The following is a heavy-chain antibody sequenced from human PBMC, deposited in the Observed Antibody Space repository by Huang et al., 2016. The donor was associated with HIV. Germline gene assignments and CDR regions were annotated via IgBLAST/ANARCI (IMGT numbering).Heavy chain of an antibody. V-gene: IGHV1-69*13. CDR1: GGPFRSYS. Sequence: QVQLLQSGAEVKKPGSSVKVSCKASGGPFRSYSIAWVRQAPGQGLEWMARCMPVFDSTNYAQKLQGRVRVTADESTSTVYMELRDLRPDDTAVYFCARGSPEYSVSSSLDYWGQGTHVTVSS. CDR2: CMPVFDST. J-gene: IGHJ4*02. D-gene: IGHD4-4*01. CDR3: ARGSPEYSVSSSLDY.